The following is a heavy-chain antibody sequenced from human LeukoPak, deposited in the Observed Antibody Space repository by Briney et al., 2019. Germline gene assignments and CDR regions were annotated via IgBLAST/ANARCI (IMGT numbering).Heavy chain of an antibody. V-gene: IGHV3-66*01. J-gene: IGHJ4*02. D-gene: IGHD1-26*01. CDR3: AGGPWDFDY. CDR1: GFTVSRNY. CDR2: LYSGGNT. Sequence: GGSLRLSCAASGFTVSRNYWSWVRQAPGKGLEWVSVLYSGGNTYYADSVKGRFSTSRDNSMNTLFLQMTSLRAEDTAVYYCAGGPWDFDYWGQGTQVTVSS.